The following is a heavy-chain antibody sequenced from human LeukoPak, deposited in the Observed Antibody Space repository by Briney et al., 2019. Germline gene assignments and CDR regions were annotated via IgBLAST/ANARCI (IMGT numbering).Heavy chain of an antibody. D-gene: IGHD2-2*01. CDR1: GYTFTGYY. CDR2: INPNSGGT. J-gene: IGHJ4*02. CDR3: ARDPVIMGVPAYYFDY. V-gene: IGHV1-2*02. Sequence: ASVKVSCKASGYTFTGYYMHWVRQAPGQGLEWMGWINPNSGGTNYAQKFQGRVTMTRDTSISTAYMELSRLRSDDTAVYYCARDPVIMGVPAYYFDYWGQGTLVTVSS.